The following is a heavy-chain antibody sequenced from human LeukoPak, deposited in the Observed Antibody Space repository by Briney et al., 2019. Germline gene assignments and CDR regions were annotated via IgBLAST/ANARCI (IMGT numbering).Heavy chain of an antibody. J-gene: IGHJ4*02. V-gene: IGHV4-39*01. Sequence: SETLSLTCTVSGGSISSSSYYWGWIRQPPGKGLEWNGSIYYSGSTYYNPSLKSRVTISVDTSKNQFSLKLSSVTAADTAVYYCARRYSYEVGIDYWGQGTLVTVSS. D-gene: IGHD5-18*01. CDR2: IYYSGST. CDR3: ARRYSYEVGIDY. CDR1: GGSISSSSYY.